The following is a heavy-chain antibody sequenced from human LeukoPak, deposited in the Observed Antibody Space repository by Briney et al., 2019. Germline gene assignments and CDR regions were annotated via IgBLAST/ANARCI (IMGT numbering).Heavy chain of an antibody. Sequence: SETLSLTCTVSGASISSGGYYWSWIRQPPGKGLEWIGYFDHSGSTYYNASLKSRVTISVDRSKNQFSLNLSSVTAADTAVYYCARFSPRAMGNYLDFWGQGTLVTVSS. CDR3: ARFSPRAMGNYLDF. J-gene: IGHJ4*02. CDR1: GASISSGGYY. D-gene: IGHD7-27*01. V-gene: IGHV4-30-2*01. CDR2: FDHSGST.